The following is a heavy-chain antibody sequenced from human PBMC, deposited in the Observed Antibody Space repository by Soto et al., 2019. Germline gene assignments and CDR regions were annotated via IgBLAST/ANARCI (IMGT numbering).Heavy chain of an antibody. J-gene: IGHJ4*02. Sequence: GGSLRLSCAASGFTFSTYGMTWVRQAPGKGLEWVSTINANGDNTYYADSVKGRFTISRDNSKNTLYLQMNSLRAEDTAVYYCAKDIAVAGQAERGFDYWGQGTLVTVSS. CDR3: AKDIAVAGQAERGFDY. CDR2: INANGDNT. V-gene: IGHV3-23*01. D-gene: IGHD6-19*01. CDR1: GFTFSTYG.